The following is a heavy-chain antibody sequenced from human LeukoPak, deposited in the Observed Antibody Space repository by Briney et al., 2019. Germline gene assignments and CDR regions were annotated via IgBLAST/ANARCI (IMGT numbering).Heavy chain of an antibody. CDR3: ARGPGPHYSKSQTLWGSHYYYYGMDV. V-gene: IGHV4-34*01. J-gene: IGHJ6*02. CDR2: INHSGST. CDR1: GGSFSGYY. D-gene: IGHD4-11*01. Sequence: PSETLSLTCAVYGGSFSGYYWSWIRQPPGKGLEWIGEINHSGSTNYNPSLKSRVTISVDTSKNQFSLKLSSVTAADTAVYYCARGPGPHYSKSQTLWGSHYYYYGMDVWGQGTTVTVSS.